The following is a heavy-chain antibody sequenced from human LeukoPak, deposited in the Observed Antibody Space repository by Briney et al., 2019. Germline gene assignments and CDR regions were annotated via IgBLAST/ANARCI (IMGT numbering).Heavy chain of an antibody. CDR2: INPNTGGT. Sequence: RASVKVSCKASGYTFTGYYMHWVRQAPGQGLEWMGWINPNTGGTNYAQKFQGRVTMTRDTSITTAYMEMSRLRSDDTAVYYCARSLEDYYYYMDVWGKGTTVTVSS. V-gene: IGHV1-2*02. CDR1: GYTFTGYY. J-gene: IGHJ6*03. CDR3: ARSLEDYYYYMDV.